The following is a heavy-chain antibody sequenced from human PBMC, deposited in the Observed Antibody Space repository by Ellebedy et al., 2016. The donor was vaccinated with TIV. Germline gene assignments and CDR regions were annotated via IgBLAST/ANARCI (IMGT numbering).Heavy chain of an antibody. D-gene: IGHD3-22*01. V-gene: IGHV3-72*01. CDR1: GFIFSDHH. CDR2: IRNKADNHAT. CDR3: TKHYYFD. J-gene: IGHJ4*02. Sequence: GESLKISXAASGFIFSDHHMDWVRQAPGKGLERVARIRNKADNHATEYAASVKGRFTISRDDSRNSLYLQMNSLKTEDTAVYYCTKHYYFDWGQGTLVTVSS.